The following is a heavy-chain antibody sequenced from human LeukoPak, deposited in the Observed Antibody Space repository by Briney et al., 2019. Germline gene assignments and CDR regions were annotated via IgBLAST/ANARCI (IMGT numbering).Heavy chain of an antibody. V-gene: IGHV4-30-2*01. CDR2: IYHSGST. D-gene: IGHD2-2*01. J-gene: IGHJ4*02. CDR3: AISRYCSSTSCYLPLGY. CDR1: GGSISSGGYS. Sequence: PSETLPLTCAVSGGSISSGGYSWSWIRQPPGKGLEWIGYIYHSGSTYYNPSLKSRVTISVDRSKNQFSLKLSSVTAADTAVYYCAISRYCSSTSCYLPLGYWGQGTLVTVSS.